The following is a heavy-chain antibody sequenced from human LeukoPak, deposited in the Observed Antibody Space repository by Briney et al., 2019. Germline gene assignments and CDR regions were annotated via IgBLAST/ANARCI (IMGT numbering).Heavy chain of an antibody. CDR2: ISAYNGNT. CDR3: ARDRKDIVGVPAANDAFDI. CDR1: GYTFTSSG. J-gene: IGHJ3*02. Sequence: ASVKVSCKTSGYTFTSSGISWGRQAPGQGLEWMGWISAYNGNTNYAQKLQGRVTMTTDTSTSTAYMEMRSLRSDDTAVYYCARDRKDIVGVPAANDAFDIWGQGTMVTVSS. V-gene: IGHV1-18*01. D-gene: IGHD2-2*01.